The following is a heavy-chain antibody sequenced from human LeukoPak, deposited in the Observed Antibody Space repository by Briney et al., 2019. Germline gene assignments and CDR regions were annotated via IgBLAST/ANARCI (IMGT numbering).Heavy chain of an antibody. CDR1: GGTFSSYA. D-gene: IGHD3-9*01. CDR3: ARGPTTGYRYYYYYYMDV. Sequence: SVKVSCKASGGTFSSYAISWVRQAPGQGLEWMGGIIPIFGTANYAQKFQGRVTITADESTSTAYMELSSLRSEDTAVYYCARGPTTGYRYYYYYYMDVWGKGTTVTVSS. CDR2: IIPIFGTA. J-gene: IGHJ6*03. V-gene: IGHV1-69*13.